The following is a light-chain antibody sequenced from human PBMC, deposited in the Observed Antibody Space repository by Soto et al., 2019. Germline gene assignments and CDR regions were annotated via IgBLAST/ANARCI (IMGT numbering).Light chain of an antibody. CDR2: EVS. CDR1: SSDVGGYNY. V-gene: IGLV2-8*01. Sequence: QSVLTQPPSASGSPGQSVTISCTGTSSDVGGYNYVSWYQQHPGKAPKLMIYEVSKRPSGVPDRFSGSKSGNTASLTVSGLKAEDEADYYCISYAGSNNLVFGGGNKLTVL. CDR3: ISYAGSNNLV. J-gene: IGLJ2*01.